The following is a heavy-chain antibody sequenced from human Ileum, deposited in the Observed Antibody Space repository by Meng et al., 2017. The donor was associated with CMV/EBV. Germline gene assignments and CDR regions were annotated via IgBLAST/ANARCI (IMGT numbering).Heavy chain of an antibody. J-gene: IGHJ4*02. CDR1: GDTFTSYT. D-gene: IGHD1-14*01. Sequence: VLLVRSGAEMKKPGSAVKVSCKASGDTFTSYTISWVRQAPGQGLEWMGVSSPVFRTSNYAQKLQGRLTITADESTSTAYMELSSLTSEDTAVYYCATSGRGPRYYFDYWGQGTLVTVSS. CDR2: SSPVFRTS. CDR3: ATSGRGPRYYFDY. V-gene: IGHV1-69*12.